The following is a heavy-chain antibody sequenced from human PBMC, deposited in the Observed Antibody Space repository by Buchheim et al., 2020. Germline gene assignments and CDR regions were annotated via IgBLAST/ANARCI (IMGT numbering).Heavy chain of an antibody. CDR1: GFTFSTYV. CDR3: ARDHWKVAAGTLPCFDY. Sequence: EVQLVQSGGGLVQPGGSLSLSCAASGFTFSTYVMTWVRQAPGMGLEWVSTIGGSGEYTFYADSVQGRFTVSRDNFRNTLYLQVSSLRAEDTAVYYRARDHWKVAAGTLPCFDYWGQGAL. J-gene: IGHJ4*02. CDR2: IGGSGEYT. D-gene: IGHD6-19*01. V-gene: IGHV3-23*04.